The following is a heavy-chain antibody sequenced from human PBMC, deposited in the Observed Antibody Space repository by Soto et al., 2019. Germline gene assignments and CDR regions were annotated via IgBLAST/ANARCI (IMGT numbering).Heavy chain of an antibody. CDR2: INLTGRT. D-gene: IGHD3-22*01. Sequence: QVQLQQWGAGLLKPSETVSLSCAVYGGSFSASYWGWVRQPPGKGLEWIGEINLTGRTNYNPSLKSRVAMSVDTSTIQFFLSLRSATAADTAVCYCARGDRSGHYCGRALDVWGQGTMVSVSS. V-gene: IGHV4-34*01. CDR3: ARGDRSGHYCGRALDV. J-gene: IGHJ3*01. CDR1: GGSFSASY.